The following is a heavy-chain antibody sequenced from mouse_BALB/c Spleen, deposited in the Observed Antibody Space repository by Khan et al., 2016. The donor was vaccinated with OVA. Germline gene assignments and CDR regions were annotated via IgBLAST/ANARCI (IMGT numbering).Heavy chain of an antibody. CDR1: GYTFINYC. V-gene: IGHV1-7*01. J-gene: IGHJ2*01. Sequence: VQLQQSGAELAKPGASVKMSCKASGYTFINYCILWVKQRPGQGLEWIGYINPSTGYTVYNQNFKDKATLTADKSSSTAYMQLSSLTSEYSAVYYCARRRLRWDFDYWGQGTTLTVSA. CDR2: INPSTGYT. D-gene: IGHD1-1*01. CDR3: ARRRLRWDFDY.